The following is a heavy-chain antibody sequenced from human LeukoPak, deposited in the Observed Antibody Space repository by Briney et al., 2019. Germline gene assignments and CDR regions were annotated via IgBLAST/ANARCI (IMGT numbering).Heavy chain of an antibody. J-gene: IGHJ4*02. D-gene: IGHD3-10*01. CDR1: GFTFSSYW. CDR2: INHNGNVN. Sequence: GGSLRLSCAASGFTFSSYWMNWARQAPGKGLEWVASINHNGNVNYYVDSVKGRFTISRDNSKNTLYLQMNSLRAEDTAVYYCAKTPYGSGSYYIRVSFDYWGQGTLVTVSS. V-gene: IGHV3-7*03. CDR3: AKTPYGSGSYYIRVSFDY.